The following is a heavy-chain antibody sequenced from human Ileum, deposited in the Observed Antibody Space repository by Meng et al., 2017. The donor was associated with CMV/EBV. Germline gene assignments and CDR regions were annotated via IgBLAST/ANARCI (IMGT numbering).Heavy chain of an antibody. D-gene: IGHD5-18*01. Sequence: ASVKVSCKASGYTFTGYYMHWVRQAPGQGLEWMGWINPNSGGTNYAQKFQGRVTMIRDTSISTAYMELSRLRSDDTAVYYCARVRQLWPEDYLDYWGQGTLVTVSS. J-gene: IGHJ4*02. CDR2: INPNSGGT. V-gene: IGHV1-2*02. CDR1: GYTFTGYY. CDR3: ARVRQLWPEDYLDY.